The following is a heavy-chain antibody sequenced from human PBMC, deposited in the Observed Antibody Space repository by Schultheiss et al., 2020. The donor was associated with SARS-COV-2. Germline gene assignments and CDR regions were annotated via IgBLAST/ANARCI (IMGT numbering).Heavy chain of an antibody. CDR1: GFTFSSYA. Sequence: GESLKISCAASGFTFSSYAMHWVRQAPGKGLEWVAVISYDGSNKYYADSVKGRFTISRDNSKNTLYLQMNSLRAEDTAVYYCAGVQYQLLFWASFDYWGQGTLVTVSS. D-gene: IGHD2-2*01. CDR2: ISYDGSNK. CDR3: AGVQYQLLFWASFDY. J-gene: IGHJ4*02. V-gene: IGHV3-30-3*01.